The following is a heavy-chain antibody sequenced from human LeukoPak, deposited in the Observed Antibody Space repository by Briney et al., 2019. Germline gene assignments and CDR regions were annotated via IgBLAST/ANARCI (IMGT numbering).Heavy chain of an antibody. Sequence: GASVKVSCKTSGYTFTTYGISWVRQAPGQGLEWMGWINPNSGGTNYAQKFQGRVTMTRDTSISTAYMELSSLRYEDTAIYYCAREGVYSGYDVSLNWGQGTLVTVSS. V-gene: IGHV1-2*02. CDR3: AREGVYSGYDVSLN. J-gene: IGHJ4*02. CDR2: INPNSGGT. D-gene: IGHD5-12*01. CDR1: GYTFTTYG.